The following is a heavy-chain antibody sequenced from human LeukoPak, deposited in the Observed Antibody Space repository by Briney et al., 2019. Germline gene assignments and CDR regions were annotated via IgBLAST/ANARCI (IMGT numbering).Heavy chain of an antibody. CDR2: IYSGGST. CDR3: AILTLGELSSYDY. J-gene: IGHJ4*02. Sequence: GGSLRLSCAASGFTVSSNYMSWVRQAPGKGLEWVSDIYSGGSTYYADSVKGRFIISRDKSKNALYLQMNSLRAEDTAVYYCAILTLGELSSYDYWGQGTLVTVSS. CDR1: GFTVSSNY. V-gene: IGHV3-66*02. D-gene: IGHD3-16*02.